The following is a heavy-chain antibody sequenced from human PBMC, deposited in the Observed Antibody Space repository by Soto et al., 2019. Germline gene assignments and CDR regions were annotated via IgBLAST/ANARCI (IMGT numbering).Heavy chain of an antibody. CDR3: ARDGSTWNYYDSSGYYRFDY. CDR2: ISAYNGNT. Sequence: ASVKVSCKTSGYTFTSYGISWVRQAPGQGLEWMGWISAYNGNTNYAQKLQGRVTMTTDTSTSTAYMELRSLRSDDTAVYYCARDGSTWNYYDSSGYYRFDYWGQGTLVTVSS. CDR1: GYTFTSYG. D-gene: IGHD3-22*01. V-gene: IGHV1-18*04. J-gene: IGHJ4*02.